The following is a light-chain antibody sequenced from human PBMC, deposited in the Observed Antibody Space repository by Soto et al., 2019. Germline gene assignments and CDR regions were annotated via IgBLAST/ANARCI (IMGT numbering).Light chain of an antibody. CDR2: EVS. V-gene: IGLV2-14*01. Sequence: QSALTQPASVSGSPGQSITISCTGTSSDVGGYKYVSWYQHHPGKAPKLMIYEVSNRPSGVSNRFSGSKSGNTASLTISGLQAEDEADYYCSSYKSSRTLVVFGTGTKVTV. CDR1: SSDVGGYKY. CDR3: SSYKSSRTLVV. J-gene: IGLJ1*01.